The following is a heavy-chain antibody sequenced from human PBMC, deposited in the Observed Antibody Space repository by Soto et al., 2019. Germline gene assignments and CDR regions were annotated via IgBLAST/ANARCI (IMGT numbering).Heavy chain of an antibody. Sequence: SSETLSLTCAVYGGFVSSGSYYWSWIRQPPGKGLEWIGEMSHSGGTHFNPSLKSRVTISVDTSKNQFSLKMSSVTAADTALYYCARVERGTATTVVDAFDIWGPGTMVTRLL. V-gene: IGHV4-61*01. D-gene: IGHD1-1*01. CDR2: MSHSGGT. CDR3: ARVERGTATTVVDAFDI. J-gene: IGHJ3*02. CDR1: GGFVSSGSYY.